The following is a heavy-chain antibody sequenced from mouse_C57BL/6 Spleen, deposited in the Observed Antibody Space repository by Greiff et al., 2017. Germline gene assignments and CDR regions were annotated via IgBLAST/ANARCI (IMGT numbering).Heavy chain of an antibody. Sequence: VQLQQSGPELVKPGASVKISCKASGYSFTSYYIHWVKQRPGQGLEWIGWIYPGSGNTKYNEKFKGKATLTADTSSSTAYMQLSSLTSEDSAVYYCASYEGDYFDYWGQGTTLTVSS. J-gene: IGHJ2*01. V-gene: IGHV1-66*01. CDR1: GYSFTSYY. CDR3: ASYEGDYFDY. D-gene: IGHD2-3*01. CDR2: IYPGSGNT.